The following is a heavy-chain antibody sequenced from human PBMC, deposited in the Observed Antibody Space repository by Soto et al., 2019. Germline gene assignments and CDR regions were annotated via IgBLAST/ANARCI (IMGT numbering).Heavy chain of an antibody. CDR1: GFSLSKARMG. D-gene: IGHD1-26*01. CDR3: ARALREGLPIYYFDS. J-gene: IGHJ4*02. CDR2: IFWNDER. Sequence: SGPTLVNPTETLTLTCTVSGFSLSKARMGVSWIRQPPGKALEWLAHIFWNDERSYNTSLKSRLTISRDTSKSQVVLTMTNVDPVDTGTYLCARALREGLPIYYFDSWGQ. V-gene: IGHV2-26*01.